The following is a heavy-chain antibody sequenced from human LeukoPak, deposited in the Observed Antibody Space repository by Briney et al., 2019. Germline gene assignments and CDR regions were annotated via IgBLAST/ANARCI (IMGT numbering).Heavy chain of an antibody. V-gene: IGHV4-61*02. CDR1: GGSINSGSYY. J-gene: IGHJ2*01. D-gene: IGHD5-12*01. CDR2: IYTSGST. CDR3: ARMVATPLYFDL. Sequence: SQTLSLTCTVSGGSINSGSYYWSWIRQPAGKGLEWIGRIYTSGSTNYNPSLKSRVTISVDTSKNQFSLKLSSVTAADTAVYYCARMVATPLYFDLWGRGTLVTVSS.